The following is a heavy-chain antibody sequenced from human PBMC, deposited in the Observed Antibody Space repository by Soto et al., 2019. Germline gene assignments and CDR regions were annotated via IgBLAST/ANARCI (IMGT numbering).Heavy chain of an antibody. Sequence: QVQLVQSGAEVKKPGASVKVSCKASGYTFTSYDINWVRQATGQGLEWMGWMNPNSGNTGYAQKFQGRVTMTRNTSISTAYMELSSLRSEDKAVYYCARDNDYSNYYYGMDVGGQGATVTVSS. J-gene: IGHJ6*02. CDR1: GYTFTSYD. CDR2: MNPNSGNT. V-gene: IGHV1-8*01. D-gene: IGHD4-4*01. CDR3: ARDNDYSNYYYGMDV.